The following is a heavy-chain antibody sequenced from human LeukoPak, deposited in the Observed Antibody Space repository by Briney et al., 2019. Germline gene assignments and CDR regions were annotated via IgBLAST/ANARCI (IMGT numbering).Heavy chain of an antibody. Sequence: GGSLRLSCTASGFTFSSYSMNWVRQAPGKGLEWLSYISWGSNVIYYADSVKGRFTTSRDDAKNSLFLQMNSLTDEDTAVNYCAKPYKYGVRDVHFDYWGQGTLVTVSS. CDR1: GFTFSSYS. CDR2: ISWGSNVI. V-gene: IGHV3-48*02. CDR3: AKPYKYGVRDVHFDY. J-gene: IGHJ4*02. D-gene: IGHD5-24*01.